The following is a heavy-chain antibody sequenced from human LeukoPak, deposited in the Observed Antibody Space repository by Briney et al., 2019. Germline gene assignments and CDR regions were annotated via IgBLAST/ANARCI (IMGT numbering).Heavy chain of an antibody. D-gene: IGHD2-21*02. CDR2: INPNSGGT. V-gene: IGHV1-2*02. J-gene: IGHJ4*02. CDR3: TIVVVTAIRLFSDDY. Sequence: ASVKVSCKASGYTFTGYYMHWVRQAPGQGLEWMGWINPNSGGTNYAQKFQGRVTMTRDTSISTAYMELSRLRSDDTAVYYCTIVVVTAIRLFSDDYWGQGTLVTVSS. CDR1: GYTFTGYY.